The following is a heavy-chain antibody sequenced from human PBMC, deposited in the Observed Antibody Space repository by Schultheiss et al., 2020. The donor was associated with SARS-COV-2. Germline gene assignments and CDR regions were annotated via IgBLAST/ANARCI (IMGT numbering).Heavy chain of an antibody. Sequence: GGSLRLSCAASGFTFSSYAMHWVRQAPGKGLEWVAVISYDGSNKYYADSVKGRFTISRDNSKNTLYLQMNSLRAEDTDVYYCARGEYDSGGWYFDYWGQGTLVTVSS. CDR3: ARGEYDSGGWYFDY. J-gene: IGHJ4*02. CDR1: GFTFSSYA. D-gene: IGHD3-22*01. V-gene: IGHV3-30*01. CDR2: ISYDGSNK.